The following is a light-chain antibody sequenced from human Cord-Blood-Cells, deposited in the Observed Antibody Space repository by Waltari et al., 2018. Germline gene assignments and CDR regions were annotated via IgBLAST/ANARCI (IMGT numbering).Light chain of an antibody. J-gene: IGKJ5*01. CDR1: QSISSY. V-gene: IGKV1-39*01. CDR2: AAS. CDR3: QQRYSTPPVT. Sequence: DIQMTQSPSSLSASVGDRVTITCRASQSISSYLNWYQQKPGKAPKLLIYAASSLQSGVPSRFSGSESGTDFTLTISSLQPEEFATYYCQQRYSTPPVTFGQGTRLEIK.